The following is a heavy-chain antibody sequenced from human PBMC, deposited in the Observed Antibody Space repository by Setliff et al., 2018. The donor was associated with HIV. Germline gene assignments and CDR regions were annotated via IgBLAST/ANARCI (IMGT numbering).Heavy chain of an antibody. CDR2: VSSIGNT. CDR1: GGSINGYY. J-gene: IGHJ4*02. V-gene: IGHV4-4*08. CDR3: ARTRAPYFFDF. Sequence: PSETLSLTCTVSGGSINGYYWSWIRQSPRTRLEWIGYVSSIGNTNYNPSLKSRVTISVDTSKNQFSLQLNSVTAADTAVHFCARTRAPYFFDFWGQGAQVTVSS. D-gene: IGHD1-26*01.